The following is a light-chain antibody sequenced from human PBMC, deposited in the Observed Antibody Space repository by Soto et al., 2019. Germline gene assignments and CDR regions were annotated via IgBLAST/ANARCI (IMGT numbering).Light chain of an antibody. J-gene: IGLJ1*01. Sequence: QSVLTQPPSASGSPGQSVTISCTATSSDVGAYDYVSWYQQHPGKAPKLMIYEINKRPSGVPDRFSGSKSGNTASLTVSGLQAEDEADYYCSSFAGSNNFPYVFGTGTK. CDR2: EIN. CDR1: SSDVGAYDY. CDR3: SSFAGSNNFPYV. V-gene: IGLV2-8*01.